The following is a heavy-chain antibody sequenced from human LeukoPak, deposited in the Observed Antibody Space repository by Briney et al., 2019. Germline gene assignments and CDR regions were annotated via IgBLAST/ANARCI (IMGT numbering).Heavy chain of an antibody. Sequence: RPGGSLRLSGAASGFTFSSSEMNWVRQAPGKGLDWVSYISSSGSTIYYADSVKGRFTISRDNAKNSLYLQTNSLRAEDTAVYYCARDSTSYVWGSYRYPYFDYWGQGTLVTVSS. CDR1: GFTFSSSE. J-gene: IGHJ4*02. CDR2: ISSSGSTI. CDR3: ARDSTSYVWGSYRYPYFDY. D-gene: IGHD3-16*02. V-gene: IGHV3-48*03.